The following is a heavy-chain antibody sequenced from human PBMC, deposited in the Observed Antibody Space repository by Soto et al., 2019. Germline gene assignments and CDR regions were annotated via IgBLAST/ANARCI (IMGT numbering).Heavy chain of an antibody. V-gene: IGHV3-21*01. CDR1: GFTFSSYS. D-gene: IGHD6-13*01. CDR2: ISSSSSYI. Sequence: GGSLRLSCAASGFTFSSYSMNWVRQAPGKGLEWVSSISSSSSYIYYADSVKGRFTISRDNAKNSLYLQMNSLRAEDTAVYYCAREGQQLTPYGMDVWRQGTTVTVSS. J-gene: IGHJ6*02. CDR3: AREGQQLTPYGMDV.